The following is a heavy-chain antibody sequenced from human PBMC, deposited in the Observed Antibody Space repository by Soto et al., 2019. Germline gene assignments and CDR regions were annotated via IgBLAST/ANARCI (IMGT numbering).Heavy chain of an antibody. J-gene: IGHJ4*02. CDR1: GFTFSDYG. Sequence: EVQLVESGGGLVQPGGSLRLSCAASGFTFSDYGVNWVRQAPGKGLEWISYISSGSDTIYYADSVKGPFTISRDNAKKSLFLQMTSLRDEDTAVYYCARVSTTWEDDYWGQGTLVTVSS. V-gene: IGHV3-48*02. CDR3: ARVSTTWEDDY. CDR2: ISSGSDTI. D-gene: IGHD1-26*01.